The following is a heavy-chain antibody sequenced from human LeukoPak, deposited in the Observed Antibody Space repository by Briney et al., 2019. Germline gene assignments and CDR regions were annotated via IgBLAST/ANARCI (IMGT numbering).Heavy chain of an antibody. J-gene: IGHJ4*02. Sequence: GESLKISCKGFGYSFTSYWIGWVRQMPGKGLEWMGIIYPGDFDTRYSPSFEGQVTISADKSISTAYLQWNSLKASDTAMYFCARGNGYNSPYLDFWGQGTLVTVSS. CDR2: IYPGDFDT. CDR1: GYSFTSYW. V-gene: IGHV5-51*01. D-gene: IGHD5-24*01. CDR3: ARGNGYNSPYLDF.